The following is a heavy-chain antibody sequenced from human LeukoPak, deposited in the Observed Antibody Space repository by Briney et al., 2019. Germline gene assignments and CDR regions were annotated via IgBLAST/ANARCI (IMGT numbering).Heavy chain of an antibody. J-gene: IGHJ6*03. Sequence: PGGSLRLSCVVSGFTFSSYIMHWVRQAPGKGLEWVAVISYDGSNKYYADSVKGRFTISRDNSKNTLYLQMNSLRAEDTAVYYCARDRPRLRGYSYGYYYYMDVWGKGTTVTVSS. D-gene: IGHD5-18*01. CDR3: ARDRPRLRGYSYGYYYYMDV. V-gene: IGHV3-30*03. CDR2: ISYDGSNK. CDR1: GFTFSSYI.